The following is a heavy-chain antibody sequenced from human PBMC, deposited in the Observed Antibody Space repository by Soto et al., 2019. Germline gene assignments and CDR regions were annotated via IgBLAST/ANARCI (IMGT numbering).Heavy chain of an antibody. V-gene: IGHV3-23*01. D-gene: IGHD3-10*01. Sequence: GGSLRLSCAASGFDFRSNSMTWVRQAPGKGLEWVSGISATGDKTFYLDSVRGRFTVSRDIYKNILYLHMSSLRAEDTAVYYCTKWSRFGDAWGQGTLVTVSS. CDR3: TKWSRFGDA. CDR1: GFDFRSNS. CDR2: ISATGDKT. J-gene: IGHJ5*02.